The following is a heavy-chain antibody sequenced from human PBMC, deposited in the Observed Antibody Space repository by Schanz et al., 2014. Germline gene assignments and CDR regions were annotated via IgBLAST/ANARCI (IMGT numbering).Heavy chain of an antibody. Sequence: EVQVVESGGGLVQPGGSLRLSCAASGFTLTSYALTWVRQAPGKGLEWVAGISGSGGSTDYADSVKGRFIIPRDNSKNALYLQMNSLRAEDTAVYYCAKIRYDSSGYYLPYYGMDVWGRGTAVIVSS. CDR3: AKIRYDSSGYYLPYYGMDV. CDR2: ISGSGGST. D-gene: IGHD3-22*01. V-gene: IGHV3-23*04. CDR1: GFTLTSYA. J-gene: IGHJ6*02.